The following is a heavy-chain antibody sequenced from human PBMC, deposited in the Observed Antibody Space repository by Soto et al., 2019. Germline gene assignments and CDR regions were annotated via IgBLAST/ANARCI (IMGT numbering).Heavy chain of an antibody. Sequence: QVRLVQSAAEVKKPGASVKVSCKASGYTFANYDISWVRQAPGQGLEWMGWIITKSGDTEYAQNVQGRVTLTADSSTTTVQMELRSLGADGAALYYCARSYFDSWTEDSYAVKYWGQGTLVAVSS. V-gene: IGHV1-18*04. CDR3: ARSYFDSWTEDSYAVKY. CDR2: IITKSGDT. D-gene: IGHD3-3*01. J-gene: IGHJ4*02. CDR1: GYTFANYD.